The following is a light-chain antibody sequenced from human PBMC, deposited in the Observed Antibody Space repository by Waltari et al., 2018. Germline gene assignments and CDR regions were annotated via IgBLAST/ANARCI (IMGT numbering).Light chain of an antibody. J-gene: IGLJ1*01. CDR2: EVS. CDR1: ISDIGLYNF. CDR3: CSYTSTSTYV. V-gene: IGLV2-14*01. Sequence: QSALTQPASVSGSPGQSISISCPGSISDIGLYNFVSWYQHHPGTAPKLIIYEVSKRPSGVSLRFSGSKSGSTASLTISGLQAEDETTYYCCSYTSTSTYVFGNGTKVAVL.